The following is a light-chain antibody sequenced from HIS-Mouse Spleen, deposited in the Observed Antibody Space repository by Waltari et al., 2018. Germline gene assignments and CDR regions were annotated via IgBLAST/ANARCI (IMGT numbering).Light chain of an antibody. V-gene: IGLV2-14*01. CDR3: SSYTSSSTLV. Sequence: QSALTQPASVSGSPGQSITISCTGTSSDVGGYNYVSWYQQHPGKAPKLMIYEVSNRPAGGCNGCSGSKAGNTASLTISGLQAEDEADYYCSSYTSSSTLVFGGGTKLTVL. J-gene: IGLJ2*01. CDR2: EVS. CDR1: SSDVGGYNY.